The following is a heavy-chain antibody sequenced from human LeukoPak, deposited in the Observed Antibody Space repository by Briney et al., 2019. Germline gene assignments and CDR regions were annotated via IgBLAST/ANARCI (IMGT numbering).Heavy chain of an antibody. CDR3: ARGYCSSTSCYNFDY. V-gene: IGHV5-51*01. CDR2: IYPGDSDT. Sequence: GESLKISCKASGYSFTSYWIGWVRQMPGKGLEWMAIIYPGDSDTRYSPSFQGQVTISADKSISTAYLQWSSLKASDTAMYYCARGYCSSTSCYNFDYWGQGTLVTVSS. D-gene: IGHD2-2*02. J-gene: IGHJ4*02. CDR1: GYSFTSYW.